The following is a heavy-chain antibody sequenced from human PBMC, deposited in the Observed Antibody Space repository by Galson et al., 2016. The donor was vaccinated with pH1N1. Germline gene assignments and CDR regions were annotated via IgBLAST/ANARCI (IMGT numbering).Heavy chain of an antibody. V-gene: IGHV3-48*03. CDR3: ARDLTRRGSLPGYFFDS. J-gene: IGHJ4*02. Sequence: SLRLSCAASGFTFTSFSMNWVRQAPGKGLEWVSYISSAGWAIHYADSVKGRFTISRDNAKNSLYLQMNSLRAEDTAVYYCARDLTRRGSLPGYFFDSWGQRTLVAVSS. D-gene: IGHD2-15*01. CDR1: GFTFTSFS. CDR2: ISSAGWAI.